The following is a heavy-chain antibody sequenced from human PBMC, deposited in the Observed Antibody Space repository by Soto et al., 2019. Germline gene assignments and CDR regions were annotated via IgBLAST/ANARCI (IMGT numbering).Heavy chain of an antibody. CDR1: GYTFTSYA. CDR3: ARTGTTGFVFDY. V-gene: IGHV1-3*01. J-gene: IGHJ4*02. CDR2: INAGNGNT. D-gene: IGHD1-1*01. Sequence: AASVKVSCKASGYTFTSYAMHWVRQAPGQRLEWMGWINAGNGNTKYSQKFQGRVTITRDTSASTAYMELSSLRSEDTAVYYCARTGTTGFVFDYWGQGTLVTVSS.